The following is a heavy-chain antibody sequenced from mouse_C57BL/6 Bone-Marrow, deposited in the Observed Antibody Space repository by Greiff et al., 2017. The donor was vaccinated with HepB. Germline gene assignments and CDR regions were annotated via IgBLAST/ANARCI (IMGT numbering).Heavy chain of an antibody. CDR1: GYSITSGYY. J-gene: IGHJ3*01. CDR3: ARGAIYYGNSWFAY. V-gene: IGHV3-6*01. D-gene: IGHD2-1*01. CDR2: ISYDGSN. Sequence: EVQLQESGPGLVKPSQSLSLTCSVTGYSITSGYYWNWIRQFPGNKLEWMGYISYDGSNNYNPSLKNRISITRDTSKNQFFLKLNSVTTEDTATYYGARGAIYYGNSWFAYWGQGTLVTVSA.